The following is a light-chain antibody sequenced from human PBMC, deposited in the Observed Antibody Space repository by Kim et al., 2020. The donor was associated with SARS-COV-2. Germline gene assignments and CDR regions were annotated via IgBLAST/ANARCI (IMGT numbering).Light chain of an antibody. CDR1: QYISRF. Sequence: DIQITQSPSSLSASVGDRVTITCRASQYISRFLNWYHQKPGKAPKLLIYGASSLQSGVPSRFSGSASGTDFTLTISSLQPEDFATYYCQQSYSTPWTFGQGTKVDIK. CDR2: GAS. V-gene: IGKV1-39*01. CDR3: QQSYSTPWT. J-gene: IGKJ1*01.